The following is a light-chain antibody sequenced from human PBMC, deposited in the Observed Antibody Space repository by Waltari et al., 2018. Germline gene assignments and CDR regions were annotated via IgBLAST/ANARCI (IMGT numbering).Light chain of an antibody. Sequence: DIVMTQTPDSLAVSLGERATINCKSSQSVLYRSKNKNYLAWYQQKPGQSPKLVFYWASTRESGVPYRFSGSGSGTDFTLTISSLQAEDVAMYYCQQYYSVPRTFGQGTRLEIK. CDR2: WAS. CDR1: QSVLYRSKNKNY. CDR3: QQYYSVPRT. J-gene: IGKJ5*01. V-gene: IGKV4-1*01.